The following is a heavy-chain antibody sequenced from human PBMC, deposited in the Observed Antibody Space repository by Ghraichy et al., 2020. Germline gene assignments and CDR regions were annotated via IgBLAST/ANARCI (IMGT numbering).Heavy chain of an antibody. CDR1: GYTFTIFD. J-gene: IGHJ4*02. CDR3: VRRKGYGSGSFDY. D-gene: IGHD3-10*01. Sequence: ASVKVSCKASGYTFTIFDINWVRQATGQRLEWMGWMDPKDAETAYAQKFQGRVTMSRNTSISTAYMELHSLRPEDTAVYFCVRRKGYGSGSFDYWGQGTLVTVSS. CDR2: MDPKDAET. V-gene: IGHV1-8*02.